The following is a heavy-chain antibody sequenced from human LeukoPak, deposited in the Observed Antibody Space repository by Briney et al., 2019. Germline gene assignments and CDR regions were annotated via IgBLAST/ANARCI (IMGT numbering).Heavy chain of an antibody. CDR1: GGSISSSNYY. D-gene: IGHD3-22*01. Sequence: SETLSLTCTVSGGSISSSNYYWGWIRQPPGKGLEWIGSIYYSGSTYYNPSLKSRVTISVDTSKNQFSLKLSSVTAADTAVYYCARGSIVYYYDSSGPLLGGAFDIWGQGTMVTVSS. CDR3: ARGSIVYYYDSSGPLLGGAFDI. J-gene: IGHJ3*02. V-gene: IGHV4-39*07. CDR2: IYYSGST.